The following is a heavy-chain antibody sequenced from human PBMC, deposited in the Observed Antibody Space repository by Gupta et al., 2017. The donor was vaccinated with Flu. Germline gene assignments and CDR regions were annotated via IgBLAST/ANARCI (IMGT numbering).Heavy chain of an antibody. J-gene: IGHJ4*02. CDR1: GFTFSGAA. CDR3: IRGVGDSITNFDY. CDR2: IRSRTNNYAT. D-gene: IGHD4-17*01. Sequence: EVQLVESGGGLVQPGGSLKLSCAVSGFTFSGAAIHWVRQASGKGLEWVGRIRSRTNNYATTYAASVQGRFTISRDDSKNTAYLQMSSLKTDDTAVYYCIRGVGDSITNFDYWGQGTLVTVSS. V-gene: IGHV3-73*02.